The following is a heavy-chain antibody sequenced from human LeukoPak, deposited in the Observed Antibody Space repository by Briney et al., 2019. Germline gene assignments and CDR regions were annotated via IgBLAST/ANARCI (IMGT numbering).Heavy chain of an antibody. D-gene: IGHD7-27*01. V-gene: IGHV4-59*01. CDR2: ISYSGNT. J-gene: IGHJ4*02. CDR1: GGSISSYY. CDR3: ARLRNWAWDFDS. Sequence: SETLSLTCTVSGGSISSYYWSWIRQPPGKVLEWIGYISYSGNTNYNPSLKSRVTISADTSKNQFSLKMSSVTAADTAVYFCARLRNWAWDFDSWGQGTLVTVSS.